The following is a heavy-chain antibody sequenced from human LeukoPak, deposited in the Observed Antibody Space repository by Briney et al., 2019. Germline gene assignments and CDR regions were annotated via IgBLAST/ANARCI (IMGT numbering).Heavy chain of an antibody. CDR3: AKDSAEGSSWYYYFDY. D-gene: IGHD6-13*01. J-gene: IGHJ4*02. Sequence: GGSLRLSCAASGFTFGSYAMSWVRQAPGRGLEWVSAITASGAGTYYADSVKGRFTISRDNSKNTLYLQMNSLRAEDTAVYYCAKDSAEGSSWYYYFDYWGQGTLVTVSS. CDR2: ITASGAGT. CDR1: GFTFGSYA. V-gene: IGHV3-23*01.